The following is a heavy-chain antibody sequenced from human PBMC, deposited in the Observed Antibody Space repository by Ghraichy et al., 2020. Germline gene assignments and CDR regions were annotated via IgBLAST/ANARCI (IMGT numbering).Heavy chain of an antibody. V-gene: IGHV3-74*01. Sequence: LSLTCASSGFSFTDYWMHWVRQTPGRGLEWVSHLNIDGTTVNYADSVKCRFTISRDNAKNTMYLQMISLTVEDTAVYYCVRSYKDGLRHFDYWGQGTLVTVSS. CDR3: VRSYKDGLRHFDY. D-gene: IGHD1-14*01. J-gene: IGHJ4*02. CDR1: GFSFTDYW. CDR2: LNIDGTTV.